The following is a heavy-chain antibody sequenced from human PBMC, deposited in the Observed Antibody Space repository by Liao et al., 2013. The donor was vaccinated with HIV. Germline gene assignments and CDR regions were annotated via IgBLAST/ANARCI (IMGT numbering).Heavy chain of an antibody. J-gene: IGHJ3*01. CDR2: VYNSGST. CDR3: AARITISGVAIPHALDV. D-gene: IGHD3-3*01. CDR1: GGSFSTYQ. Sequence: QVQLQVSGPGLVKPSETLSLTCSVTGGSFSTYQWTWIRQPPGKGLEWIGHVYNSGSTNYDSSLKSRVTISVDTSKNQFSLRMTYVTAADTAVYYCAARITISGVAIPHALDVWGQGTMVAVSS. V-gene: IGHV4-59*01.